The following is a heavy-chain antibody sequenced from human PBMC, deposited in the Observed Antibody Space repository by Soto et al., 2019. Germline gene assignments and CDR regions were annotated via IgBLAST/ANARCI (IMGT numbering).Heavy chain of an antibody. CDR2: LTSRGTT. V-gene: IGHV3-23*01. J-gene: IGHJ4*02. CDR1: GFSFSDYS. Sequence: EVQLLESGGGLVQPGGSQRLSCAASGFSFSDYSMTWVRQAPGRGLEWVSTLTSRGTTFYADSVKGRFTISRDNSKNTLSLQMHSLRTEDTALYYCAKRATTVPTPGNYFDCWGQGTLVTVSS. D-gene: IGHD2-15*01. CDR3: AKRATTVPTPGNYFDC.